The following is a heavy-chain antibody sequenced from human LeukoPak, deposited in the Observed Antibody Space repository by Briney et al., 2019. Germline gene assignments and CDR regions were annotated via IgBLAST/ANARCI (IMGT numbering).Heavy chain of an antibody. CDR3: ARGGRTSSGYYYIEPNFDY. J-gene: IGHJ4*02. V-gene: IGHV1-46*01. CDR1: GYTFTSYY. D-gene: IGHD3-22*01. CDR2: INPSVGST. Sequence: ASVKVSCKASGYTFTSYYMHWVRQAPGQGLEWMGIINPSVGSTSYAQKFQGRVTMTRDMSTSTVYMELSSLRSEDTAVYYCARGGRTSSGYYYIEPNFDYWGQGTLVTVSS.